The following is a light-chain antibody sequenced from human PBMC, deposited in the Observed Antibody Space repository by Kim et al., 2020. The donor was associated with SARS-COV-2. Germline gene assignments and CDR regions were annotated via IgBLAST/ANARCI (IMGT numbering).Light chain of an antibody. CDR3: HRYYSVPPLT. CDR1: QGIRNY. Sequence: DIQITQSPSSLSASVGDRVTITCRASQGIRNYVAWYQQKPGKVPDLLIYAASTLQTGVPSRFSGDGSWTDFIFTISSLQPEDVGIYYCHRYYSVPPLTFGGGTKVDIK. J-gene: IGKJ4*01. CDR2: AAS. V-gene: IGKV1-27*01.